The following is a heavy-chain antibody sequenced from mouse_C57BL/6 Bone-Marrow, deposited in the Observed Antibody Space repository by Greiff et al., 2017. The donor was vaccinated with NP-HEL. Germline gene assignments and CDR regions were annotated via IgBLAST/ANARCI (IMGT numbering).Heavy chain of an antibody. CDR3: ARVIYYYDFDY. J-gene: IGHJ2*01. CDR1: GFTFSSYA. Sequence: EVKLVESGGGLVKPGGSLKLSCAASGFTFSSYAMSWVRQTPEKRLEWVATISDGGSYTYYPDNVKGRFTISRDNAKNNLYLQMSHLKSEDTAMYYCARVIYYYDFDYWGQGTTLTVSS. D-gene: IGHD1-1*01. V-gene: IGHV5-4*03. CDR2: ISDGGSYT.